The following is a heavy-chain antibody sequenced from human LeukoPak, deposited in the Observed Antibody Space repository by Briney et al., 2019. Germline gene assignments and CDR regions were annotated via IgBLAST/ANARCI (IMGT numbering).Heavy chain of an antibody. J-gene: IGHJ3*02. CDR3: AKSQFGGVFDGFDI. D-gene: IGHD3-16*01. Sequence: GGSLRLSCAASGFTFSTYAMSWVRQAPGKGLEWVSAISGSGASTYYADSVKGRFTISRENSKNTLYVQMNSLRAEDTAVYYCAKSQFGGVFDGFDIWGQGTMVTVSS. V-gene: IGHV3-23*01. CDR1: GFTFSTYA. CDR2: ISGSGAST.